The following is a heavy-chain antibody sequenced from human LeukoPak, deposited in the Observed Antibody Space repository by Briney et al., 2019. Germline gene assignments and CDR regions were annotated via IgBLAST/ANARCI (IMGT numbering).Heavy chain of an antibody. Sequence: PGGSLRLSCAASGFTFSSYGMHWVRQAPGKGLEWVAVISYDGSNKYYADSVKGRFTISRDNSKNTLYLQMNSLRAEDTAVYYCAKWERISGGDYWGQGTLVTVSS. CDR3: AKWERISGGDY. D-gene: IGHD6-19*01. J-gene: IGHJ4*02. V-gene: IGHV3-30*18. CDR2: ISYDGSNK. CDR1: GFTFSSYG.